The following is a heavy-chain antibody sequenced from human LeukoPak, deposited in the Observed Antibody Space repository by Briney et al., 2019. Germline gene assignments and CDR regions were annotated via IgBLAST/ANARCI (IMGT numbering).Heavy chain of an antibody. V-gene: IGHV4-34*01. D-gene: IGHD5-24*01. Sequence: SETLSLTCGVYGGSFSGYYWSWIRQPPGKGVEWIGEINHSGSTNYNPSLKSRVTISVDTSKNQFSPKLSSVTAADTAVYYCARRYGGYNCFDYWGQGTLVTVSS. CDR3: ARRYGGYNCFDY. CDR2: INHSGST. J-gene: IGHJ4*02. CDR1: GGSFSGYY.